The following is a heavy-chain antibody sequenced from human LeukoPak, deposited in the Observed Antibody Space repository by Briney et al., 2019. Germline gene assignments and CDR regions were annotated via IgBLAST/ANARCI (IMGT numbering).Heavy chain of an antibody. CDR3: ARDHCSGGSCYWPFDP. CDR1: GYTFTGYY. Sequence: ASVRVSCKASGYTFTGYYMHWVRQAPGQGLEWMGWINPNSGGTNYAQKFQGRVTMTRDTSISTAYMELSRLRSDDTAVYYCARDHCSGGSCYWPFDPWGQGTLVTVSS. V-gene: IGHV1-2*02. D-gene: IGHD2-15*01. J-gene: IGHJ5*02. CDR2: INPNSGGT.